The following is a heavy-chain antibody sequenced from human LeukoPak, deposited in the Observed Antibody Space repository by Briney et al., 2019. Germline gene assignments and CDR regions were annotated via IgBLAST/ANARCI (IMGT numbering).Heavy chain of an antibody. CDR3: AKPLGELERSIDY. CDR1: GFTFSSYG. CDR2: ISYDGSNK. V-gene: IGHV3-30*18. Sequence: PGGSLRLSCAAAGFTFSSYGMHWVSQAQGKGLEWVAVISYDGSNKYYADSVKGRFTISRDNSKNTLYLQMNSLRAEDTAVYYCAKPLGELERSIDYWGQGTLVTVSS. J-gene: IGHJ4*02. D-gene: IGHD1-1*01.